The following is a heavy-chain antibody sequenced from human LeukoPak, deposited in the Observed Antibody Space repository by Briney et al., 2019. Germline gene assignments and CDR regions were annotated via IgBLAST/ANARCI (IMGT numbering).Heavy chain of an antibody. V-gene: IGHV3-23*01. Sequence: GGSLRLSCAASGFTFSSYVMSWVRQAPGKGLEWISAITDSGGDTYHADSVKGRLTISRDNSKNTLYLQMDSLRVEDTAVYYCAKGSSSSRPYYFDYWGQGTLVTVSS. J-gene: IGHJ4*02. D-gene: IGHD6-6*01. CDR1: GFTFSSYV. CDR2: ITDSGGDT. CDR3: AKGSSSSRPYYFDY.